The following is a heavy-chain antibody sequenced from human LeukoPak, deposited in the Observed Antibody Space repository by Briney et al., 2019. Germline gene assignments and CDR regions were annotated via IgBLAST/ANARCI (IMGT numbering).Heavy chain of an antibody. D-gene: IGHD3-22*01. CDR3: AKDGGTMIVVVMYYFDY. V-gene: IGHV3-30*18. Sequence: GRSLRLSCAASGFTFSSYGMHWVRQAPGKGLEWVAVISYDGSNKYYADSVKGRFTISRDNSKNTLYLQMNSLRAEDTAVYYCAKDGGTMIVVVMYYFDYWGQGTLVTVSS. J-gene: IGHJ4*02. CDR1: GFTFSSYG. CDR2: ISYDGSNK.